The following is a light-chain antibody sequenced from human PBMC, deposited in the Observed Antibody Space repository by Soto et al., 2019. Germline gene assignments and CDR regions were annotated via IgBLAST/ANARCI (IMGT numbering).Light chain of an antibody. CDR2: DAS. CDR1: QSISTW. CDR3: QQSYSTSWT. J-gene: IGKJ1*01. Sequence: IQMTQSPSTLSASVGDRVTITCRASQSISTWLAWYQQKPGKAPKLLIYDASSLESGVPSRFSGSGSGTDFTLTISSLQPEDFATYYCQQSYSTSWTFGQGTKVDIK. V-gene: IGKV1-5*01.